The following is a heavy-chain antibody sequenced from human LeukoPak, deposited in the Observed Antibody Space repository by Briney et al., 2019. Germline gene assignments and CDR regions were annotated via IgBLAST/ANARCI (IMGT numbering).Heavy chain of an antibody. V-gene: IGHV3-53*01. D-gene: IGHD3-22*01. CDR2: IYSGGST. Sequence: GGSLRLSCAASGFTVSSNYMSWVRQAPGKGLEWVSVIYSGGSTYYADSVKGRFTISRDNSKNTLYLQMNSLRAEDTAVYYCARADYYDSSGRDENAFDIWGQGTMVTVSS. CDR3: ARADYYDSSGRDENAFDI. CDR1: GFTVSSNY. J-gene: IGHJ3*02.